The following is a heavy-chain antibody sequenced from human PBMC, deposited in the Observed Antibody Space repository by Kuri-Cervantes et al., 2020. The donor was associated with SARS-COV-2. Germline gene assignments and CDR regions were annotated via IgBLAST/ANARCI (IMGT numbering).Heavy chain of an antibody. Sequence: ETLSLTCAASGFTVSSNYMSWVRQAPGKGLEWVSVIYSGGSTYYADSVKGRFTISRDNSKNTPYLQMNSLRAEGTAVYYCARVEVAGMSYGMDVWGQGTTVTVSS. CDR3: ARVEVAGMSYGMDV. CDR1: GFTVSSNY. J-gene: IGHJ6*02. V-gene: IGHV3-66*02. D-gene: IGHD6-19*01. CDR2: IYSGGST.